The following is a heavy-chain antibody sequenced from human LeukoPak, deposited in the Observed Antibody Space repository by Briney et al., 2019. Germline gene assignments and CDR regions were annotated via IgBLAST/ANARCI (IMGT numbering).Heavy chain of an antibody. CDR3: ARVDFRQQLVDSWFDP. V-gene: IGHV6-1*01. D-gene: IGHD6-13*01. CDR1: GDSVSSNSAA. Sequence: PSETLSLTCAISGDSVSSNSAAWNWIRQSPSRGLEWLGRTYYRSKWYNEYSVSVKTRITINPDTSKNQFSLKVSSVTAADTAVYYCARVDFRQQLVDSWFDPWGQAPLVTVSS. J-gene: IGHJ5*02. CDR2: TYYRSKWYN.